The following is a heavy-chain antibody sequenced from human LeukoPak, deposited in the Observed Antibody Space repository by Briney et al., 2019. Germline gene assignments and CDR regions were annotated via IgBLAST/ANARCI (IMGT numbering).Heavy chain of an antibody. D-gene: IGHD5-18*01. CDR1: GYTFTGYY. J-gene: IGHJ4*02. CDR2: INPNSGGT. Sequence: ASVKVSCKASGYTFTGYYMHWVRQAPGQGLEWMGWINPNSGGTNYTQKLQGWVTMTRDTSISTAYMELSRLRSDDTAVYYCARDREGYSYGKYYFDYWGQGTLVTVSS. V-gene: IGHV1-2*04. CDR3: ARDREGYSYGKYYFDY.